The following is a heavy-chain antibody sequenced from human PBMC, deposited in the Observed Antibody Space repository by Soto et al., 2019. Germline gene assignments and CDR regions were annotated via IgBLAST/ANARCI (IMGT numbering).Heavy chain of an antibody. CDR2: IYYSGST. CDR3: ARSRVVATLIGGFDP. D-gene: IGHD5-12*01. J-gene: IGHJ5*02. V-gene: IGHV4-30-4*01. Sequence: PSETLSLTCTVSGGSISSGDYYWSWIRQPPGKGLEWIGYIYYSGSTYYNPSLKSRVTISVDTSKNQFSLKLSSVTAADTAVYYCARSRVVATLIGGFDPWGQVTLVTVSS. CDR1: GGSISSGDYY.